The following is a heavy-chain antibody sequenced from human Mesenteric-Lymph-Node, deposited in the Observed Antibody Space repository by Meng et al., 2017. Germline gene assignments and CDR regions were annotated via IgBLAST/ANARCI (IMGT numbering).Heavy chain of an antibody. V-gene: IGHV7-4-1*02. J-gene: IGHJ4*02. CDR1: GYTFSSYA. CDR2: INNNTGNP. CDR3: AREGRHY. Sequence: VRLGTSGSELKKPGSSVNVSCKASGYTFSSYATNWVRQAPGQWLEWMGGINNNTGNPTYAQGFTGRFVFSLDTSVSTAYPQISSLKAEDTAVYYCAREGRHYWGQGTLVTVSS.